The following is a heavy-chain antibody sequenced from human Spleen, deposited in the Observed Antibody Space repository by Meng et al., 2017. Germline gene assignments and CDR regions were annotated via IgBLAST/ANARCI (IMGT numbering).Heavy chain of an antibody. CDR3: ARLSADGDY. CDR2: IYPGDSDT. CDR1: GYSFTSQW. V-gene: IGHV5-51*01. Sequence: GGSLRLSCKGSGYSFTSQWIGWVRQMPGKGLEWMGIIYPGDSDTSYSPSFQGLVTISADKSITTAFLQWSSLRASDTAMYYCARLSADGDYWGQGTLVTVSS. J-gene: IGHJ4*02. D-gene: IGHD2/OR15-2a*01.